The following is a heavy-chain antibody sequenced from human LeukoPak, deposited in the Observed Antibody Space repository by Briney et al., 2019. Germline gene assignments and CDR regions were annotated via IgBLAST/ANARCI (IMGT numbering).Heavy chain of an antibody. V-gene: IGHV3-11*05. CDR3: ARGGYSGYDWVDY. CDR1: GFTFSDYY. D-gene: IGHD5-12*01. J-gene: IGHJ4*02. CDR2: ISSSSSYT. Sequence: GGSLRLSCAASGFTFSDYYMSWIRQAPGKGLEWVSYISSSSSYTNYADSVKGRFTISRDNAKNSLYLQMNSLRAEDAAVYYCARGGYSGYDWVDYWGQGTLVTVSS.